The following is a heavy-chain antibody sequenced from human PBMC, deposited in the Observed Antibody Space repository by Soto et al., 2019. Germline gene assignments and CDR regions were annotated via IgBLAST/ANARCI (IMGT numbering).Heavy chain of an antibody. D-gene: IGHD3-10*01. J-gene: IGHJ6*03. CDR3: ARALEGVRGVTSVHYYMDV. CDR2: ISSSSSTI. CDR1: GFTFSSYS. V-gene: IGHV3-48*01. Sequence: GGSLRLSCAASGFTFSSYSMNWVRQAPGKGLEWVSYISSSSSTIYYADSVKGRFTISRDNAKNSLYLQMNSLRAEDTAVYYCARALEGVRGVTSVHYYMDVWGKGTTVTVSS.